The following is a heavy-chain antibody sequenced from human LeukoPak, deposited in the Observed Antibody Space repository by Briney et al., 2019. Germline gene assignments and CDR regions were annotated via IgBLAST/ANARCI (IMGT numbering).Heavy chain of an antibody. CDR3: ARDLGMITFGGVIIN. CDR2: INSDGSST. D-gene: IGHD3-16*02. V-gene: IGHV3-74*01. J-gene: IGHJ4*02. Sequence: GGSLRLSCAASGFTFSSYWMHWVRQAPGKGLVWVSRINSDGSSTSYADSVKGRFTISRDNAKNTPYLQMNSLRAEDTAVYYCARDLGMITFGGVIINWGQGTLVTVSS. CDR1: GFTFSSYW.